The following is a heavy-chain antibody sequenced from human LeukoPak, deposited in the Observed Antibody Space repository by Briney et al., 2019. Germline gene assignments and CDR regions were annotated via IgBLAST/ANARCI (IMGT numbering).Heavy chain of an antibody. V-gene: IGHV3-15*01. CDR2: IKSKTDGGTT. J-gene: IGHJ4*02. Sequence: GGALRLSCAASGFTFSNAWMSWDRQAPGKGLEWVGRIKSKTDGGTTDYAAPVKGRFTISRDDSKNTLYLQMNSLKTEDTAVYYCTPTPRGYSGYDTTLTYFDYWGQGTLVTVSS. CDR3: TPTPRGYSGYDTTLTYFDY. CDR1: GFTFSNAW. D-gene: IGHD5-12*01.